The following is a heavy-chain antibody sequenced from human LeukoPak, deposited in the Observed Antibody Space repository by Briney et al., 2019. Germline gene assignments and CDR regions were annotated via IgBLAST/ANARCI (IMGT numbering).Heavy chain of an antibody. Sequence: SETLSLTCTVSGGSISNYYWTWIRQPPGKGLEWIGYIYDSGSTKYNPSLNSRVTISLDTSKNQFSLMLRSLTAADTAVYYCARRYTASPGERFDYWGQGTLVTVSS. CDR2: IYDSGST. CDR3: ARRYTASPGERFDY. D-gene: IGHD2-2*02. V-gene: IGHV4-59*08. CDR1: GGSISNYY. J-gene: IGHJ4*02.